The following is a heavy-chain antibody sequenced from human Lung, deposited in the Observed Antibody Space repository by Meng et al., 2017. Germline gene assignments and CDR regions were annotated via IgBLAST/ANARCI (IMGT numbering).Heavy chain of an antibody. CDR2: INHSGST. CDR3: ARGPTTMAHDFDY. CDR1: GGSFSDYY. Sequence: QVQLQQWGAGLLEPSETLSLSGVVSGGSFSDYYWSWIRQPPGKGLEWIGEINHSGSTNYSPSLESRATISVDTSQNNLSLKLSSVTAADSAVYYCARGPTTMAHDFDYWGQGTLVTVSS. J-gene: IGHJ4*02. V-gene: IGHV4-34*01. D-gene: IGHD4-11*01.